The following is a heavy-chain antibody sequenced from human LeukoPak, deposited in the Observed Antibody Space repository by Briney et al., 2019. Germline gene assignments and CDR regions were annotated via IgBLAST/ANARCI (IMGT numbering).Heavy chain of an antibody. Sequence: SETLSLTCTVSGGSINSTNYNWGWIRQPPRRGPEWLASVYYSGLTYYNSSLKSRVSISVDTSKNQFSLKLTSVTAADTAVYYCAREADPWGQGTLVTVSS. V-gene: IGHV4-39*07. CDR1: GGSINSTNYN. CDR2: VYYSGLT. J-gene: IGHJ5*02. CDR3: AREADP.